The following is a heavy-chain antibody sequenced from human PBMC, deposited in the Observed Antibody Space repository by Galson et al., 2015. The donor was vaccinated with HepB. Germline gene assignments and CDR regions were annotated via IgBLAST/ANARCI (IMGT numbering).Heavy chain of an antibody. CDR2: ITHSGAST. Sequence: SLRLSCAASGFTFSSYVMSWVRQAPGKGLEWVSAITHSGASTYYADSVKGRFTISRDDSKNTLYLQMNSLRAEDTAVYYCAQDWPGAVTTTPGYWGQGTLVTVSS. CDR3: AQDWPGAVTTTPGY. D-gene: IGHD2-15*01. J-gene: IGHJ4*02. CDR1: GFTFSSYV. V-gene: IGHV3-23*01.